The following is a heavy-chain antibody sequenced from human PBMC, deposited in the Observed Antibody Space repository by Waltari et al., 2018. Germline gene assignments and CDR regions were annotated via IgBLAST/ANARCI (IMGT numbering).Heavy chain of an antibody. J-gene: IGHJ3*02. V-gene: IGHV3-9*01. Sequence: EVQLLESGGGLVQPGGSLRLSCAASGFTFDDYAMHWVRQAPGKGLEWVSGISWNSGSIGYADSVKGRFTISRDNAKNSLYLQMNSLRAEDTALYYCAKDIIYDSSRFGAFDIWGQGTMVTVSS. D-gene: IGHD3-22*01. CDR2: ISWNSGSI. CDR3: AKDIIYDSSRFGAFDI. CDR1: GFTFDDYA.